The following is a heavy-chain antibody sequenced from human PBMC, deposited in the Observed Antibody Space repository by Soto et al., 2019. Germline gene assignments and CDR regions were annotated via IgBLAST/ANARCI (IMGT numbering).Heavy chain of an antibody. D-gene: IGHD3-9*01. CDR1: GFTFSNYE. CDR2: ISRSGSAI. V-gene: IGHV3-48*03. J-gene: IGHJ4*02. Sequence: GGSLRLSCAASGFTFSNYEMNWVRQAPGKGLEWVSYISRSGSAIYYADSVKGRFTMSRDNAKNSLFLQMNSLRAEDTAVYYCAREYYDILTGYYNYFDYWGQGALVTVS. CDR3: AREYYDILTGYYNYFDY.